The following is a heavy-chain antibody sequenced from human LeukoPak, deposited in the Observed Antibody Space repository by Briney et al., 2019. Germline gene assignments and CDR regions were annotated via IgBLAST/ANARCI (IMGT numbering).Heavy chain of an antibody. V-gene: IGHV1-2*02. CDR3: ARTPPIGSVLIDY. CDR1: GYTFTGYY. D-gene: IGHD6-25*01. J-gene: IGHJ4*02. Sequence: GASVKVSCKASGYTFTGYYMHWGRQAPGQGLEWMGWINPNSGGTNYAQKFQGRVTMTRDTSISTAYMELSRLRSDDTAVYYCARTPPIGSVLIDYWGQGTLVTVSS. CDR2: INPNSGGT.